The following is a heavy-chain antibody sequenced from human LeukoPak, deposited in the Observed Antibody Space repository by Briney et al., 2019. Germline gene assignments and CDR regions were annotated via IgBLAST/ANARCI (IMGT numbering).Heavy chain of an antibody. J-gene: IGHJ4*02. Sequence: SVKVSCKASGGTFSSYAISWVRQAPGQGLEWMGGIIPIFGTANYAQKFQGRVTNTADESMSTASMELRSLRSEDTAVYCCAVIAAAAATNFDCWGQGTLVTVSS. CDR2: IIPIFGTA. V-gene: IGHV1-69*13. CDR1: GGTFSSYA. D-gene: IGHD6-13*01. CDR3: AVIAAAAATNFDC.